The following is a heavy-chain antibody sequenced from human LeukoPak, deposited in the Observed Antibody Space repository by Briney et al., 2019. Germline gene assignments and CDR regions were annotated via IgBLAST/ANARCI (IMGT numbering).Heavy chain of an antibody. J-gene: IGHJ4*02. V-gene: IGHV3-49*04. CDR3: TRDLPPIDY. Sequence: GGSLRLSCTASGFTFGDYAMSWVRQAPGKGLVWVGFIRSKAYGGTTEYAASVKGRFTISRDDSKSIACLQMNSLKTEDTAVYYCTRDLPPIDYWGQGTLVTVSS. CDR2: IRSKAYGGTT. CDR1: GFTFGDYA.